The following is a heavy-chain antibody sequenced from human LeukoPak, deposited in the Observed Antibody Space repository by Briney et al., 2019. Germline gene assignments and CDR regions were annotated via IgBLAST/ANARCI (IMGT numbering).Heavy chain of an antibody. V-gene: IGHV3-74*01. Sequence: PGGSLRLSCAASGFTFSNYWMHWVRQAPGKGLVWVSRINSDGSSTSYADSVKGRFTISRDNAKNTVYLQMNSLRAEDTAVYSCAKETDYNYIYYFDYWGQGTLVTVSS. D-gene: IGHD5-24*01. CDR2: INSDGSST. CDR3: AKETDYNYIYYFDY. CDR1: GFTFSNYW. J-gene: IGHJ4*02.